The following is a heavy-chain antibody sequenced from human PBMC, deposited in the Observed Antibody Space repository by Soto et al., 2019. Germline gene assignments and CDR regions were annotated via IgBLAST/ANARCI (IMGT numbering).Heavy chain of an antibody. J-gene: IGHJ4*02. CDR1: GGSVRSGSYY. CDR3: ARDSSGRHDY. CDR2: IYQSGTT. Sequence: SETLSLTCSVSGGSVRSGSYYWTWIRQPPGTGLEWIGYIYQSGTTNYNASLKSRVTISIDTSKNQFFLKLNSVTAADTAVHYCARDSSGRHDYCGQGTLVTVSS. V-gene: IGHV4-61*01. D-gene: IGHD3-22*01.